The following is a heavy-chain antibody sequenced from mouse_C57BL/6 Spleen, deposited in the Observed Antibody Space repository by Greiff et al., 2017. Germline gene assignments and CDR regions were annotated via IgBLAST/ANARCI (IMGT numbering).Heavy chain of an antibody. D-gene: IGHD1-1*01. CDR2: ISDGGSYT. V-gene: IGHV5-4*03. Sequence: EVMLVESGGGLVKPGGSLKLSCAASGFTFSSYAMSWVRQTPEKRLEWVATISDGGSYTYYPDNVKGRFTISRDNAKNNLYLQMSQLKSEDTAMYYCARRITTVEVDFDYWGQGTTLTVAS. J-gene: IGHJ2*01. CDR1: GFTFSSYA. CDR3: ARRITTVEVDFDY.